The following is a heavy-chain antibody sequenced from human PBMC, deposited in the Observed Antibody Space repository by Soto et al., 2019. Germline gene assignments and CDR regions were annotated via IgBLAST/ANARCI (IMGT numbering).Heavy chain of an antibody. CDR3: ARDPPRGGTSSWDADS. Sequence: GGSLRLSCEASGFIFTTNSMNWVRQVPGKGLQWLSSISSSGTFKSYGDSVKGRFTISRDNAKNSLFLQMNNLSGEDTALYYCARDPPRGGTSSWDADSWGPGTLVTVSS. J-gene: IGHJ4*02. V-gene: IGHV3-21*01. D-gene: IGHD2-15*01. CDR1: GFIFTTNS. CDR2: ISSSGTFK.